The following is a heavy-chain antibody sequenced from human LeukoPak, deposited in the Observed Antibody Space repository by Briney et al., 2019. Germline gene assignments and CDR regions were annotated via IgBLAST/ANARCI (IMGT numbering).Heavy chain of an antibody. Sequence: SETLSLTCTVSGGSIRSTTYYWGWIRQPPGKGLEWIGSIYYSGNTYYSPSLMSRVTISVDTSKNQFSLNLSSVTAADTAVYYCASKGYCSGGSCYSLFYWGQGTLVTVSS. D-gene: IGHD2-15*01. CDR3: ASKGYCSGGSCYSLFY. CDR1: GGSIRSTTYY. J-gene: IGHJ4*02. V-gene: IGHV4-39*07. CDR2: IYYSGNT.